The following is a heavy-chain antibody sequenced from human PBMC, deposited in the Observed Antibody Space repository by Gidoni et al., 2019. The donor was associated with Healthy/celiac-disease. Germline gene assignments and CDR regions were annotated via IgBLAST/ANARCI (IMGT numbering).Heavy chain of an antibody. CDR3: ARVPYSSGWGYTDY. J-gene: IGHJ4*02. Sequence: QVQLQQSGPGLVKPAQTLSRTCAISGDSVASNSAAWNWIRQSPSRGLEWLGRTYYRSKWYNDYAVSVKSRITINPDTSKNQFSLQLNSVTPEDTAVYYCARVPYSSGWGYTDYWGQGTLVTVSS. CDR1: GDSVASNSAA. CDR2: TYYRSKWYN. D-gene: IGHD6-19*01. V-gene: IGHV6-1*01.